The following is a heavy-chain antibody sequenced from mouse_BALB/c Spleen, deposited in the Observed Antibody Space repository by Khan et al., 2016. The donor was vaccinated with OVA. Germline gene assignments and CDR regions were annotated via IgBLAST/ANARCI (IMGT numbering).Heavy chain of an antibody. CDR2: ISGDSNTI. J-gene: IGHJ2*01. CDR1: GFTFNSYG. CDR3: ATSYFYGYYFDY. V-gene: IGHV5-17*02. Sequence: EVKLLESGGGLVQPGGSRKLSCAASGFTFNSYGIHWVRQAPEKGLEWVAYISGDSNTIYYADTVKGRFTISRDNPKNTLFLQMTSLMSEDTAMDYCATSYFYGYYFDYWGPGTTRTVS. D-gene: IGHD1-1*01.